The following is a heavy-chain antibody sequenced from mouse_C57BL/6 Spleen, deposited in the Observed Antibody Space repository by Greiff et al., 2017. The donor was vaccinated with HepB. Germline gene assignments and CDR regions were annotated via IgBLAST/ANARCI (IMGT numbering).Heavy chain of an antibody. CDR1: GYTFTTYP. V-gene: IGHV1-47*01. D-gene: IGHD1-1*01. CDR2: FHPYNDDT. CDR3: ARGYYGSSPYFAY. Sequence: VQLKESGAELVKPGASVKMSCKASGYTFTTYPIEWMKQNHGKSLEWIGNFHPYNDDTKYNEKFKGKATLTVEKSSSTVYLELSRLTSDDSAVYYCARGYYGSSPYFAYWGQGTTLTVSS. J-gene: IGHJ2*01.